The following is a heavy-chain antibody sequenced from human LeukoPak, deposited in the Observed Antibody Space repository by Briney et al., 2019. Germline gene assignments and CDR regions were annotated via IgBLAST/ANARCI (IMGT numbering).Heavy chain of an antibody. CDR1: GYTFTGYY. V-gene: IGHV1-2*06. CDR2: INPNSGGT. J-gene: IGHJ5*02. D-gene: IGHD4-17*01. Sequence: ASVKVSCKASGYTFTGYYMHWVRQALGQGLEWMGRINPNSGGTNYAQKFQGRVTMTRDTSISTAYMELSRLRSDDTAVYYCARAMTTVTVNWFDPWGQGTLVTVSS. CDR3: ARAMTTVTVNWFDP.